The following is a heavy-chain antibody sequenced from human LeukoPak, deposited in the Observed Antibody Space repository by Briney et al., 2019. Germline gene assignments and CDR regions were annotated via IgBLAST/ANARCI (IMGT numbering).Heavy chain of an antibody. V-gene: IGHV1-8*02. CDR3: ARDEAAPWEQWLGPRGDAFDI. CDR2: MNPNSGNT. D-gene: IGHD6-19*01. J-gene: IGHJ3*02. CDR1: GYTFTSYD. Sequence: ASVKVCCKASGYTFTSYDINWVRQATGQGLGWMRWMNPNSGNTGYAQKFQGRVTMTRNTSISTAYMKLSSVRPEDTAVYYCARDEAAPWEQWLGPRGDAFDIWGQGTMVTVSS.